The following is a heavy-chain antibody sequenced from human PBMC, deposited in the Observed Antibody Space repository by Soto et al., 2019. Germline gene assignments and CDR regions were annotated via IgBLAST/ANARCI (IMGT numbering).Heavy chain of an antibody. CDR3: ARPTSSGFIYF. V-gene: IGHV3-53*01. CDR2: IYSGDAT. Sequence: GVSLRLSCVASGFSVSSNYMGWVRQAPGKGPEWVSGIYSGDATFYADSVKGRFTISKDNSMNTLYLQMDSLRVEDTAVYYCARPTSSGFIYFWGQGTLVTVSS. CDR1: GFSVSSNY. D-gene: IGHD3-22*01. J-gene: IGHJ4*02.